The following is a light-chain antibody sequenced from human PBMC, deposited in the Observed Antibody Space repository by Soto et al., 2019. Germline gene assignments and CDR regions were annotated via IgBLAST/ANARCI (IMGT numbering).Light chain of an antibody. CDR2: GAS. CDR1: QSISSN. J-gene: IGKJ1*01. CDR3: QQYGTSPRT. Sequence: EIVMTQSPATLSVSPGERATLSCRASQSISSNLAWYQQKPGQAPRLLIYGASSRATDIPDRFSGSGSGTDFTLTISRLEPEDFAVYYCQQYGTSPRTFGQGTKVEIK. V-gene: IGKV3-20*01.